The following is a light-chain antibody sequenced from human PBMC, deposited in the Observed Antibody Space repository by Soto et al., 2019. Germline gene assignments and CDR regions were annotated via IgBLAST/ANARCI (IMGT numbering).Light chain of an antibody. CDR3: QTWVSGTVI. Sequence: SYELTQPPSVSVSPGQTASITCSGDRLGDKYSSWYQQKPGQSPVLVMYQDTKRPSGIPERISGSNSGNTATLTISGTQAVDEADNYCQTWVSGTVIFGGGTKVTVL. CDR2: QDT. J-gene: IGLJ2*01. V-gene: IGLV3-1*01. CDR1: RLGDKY.